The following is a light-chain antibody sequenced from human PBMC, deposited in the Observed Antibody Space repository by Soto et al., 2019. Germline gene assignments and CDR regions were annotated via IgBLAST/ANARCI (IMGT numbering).Light chain of an antibody. Sequence: DIQMTQSPTTLSASVGDRVIITCRASQRMSAWLAWYQQKPGKASTLLIYDASSLENGVPSRFSGSGSGTDFTLTISSLQPDDFATYYCQQYDTYPWTFGQGTKVEIK. CDR1: QRMSAW. CDR3: QQYDTYPWT. CDR2: DAS. J-gene: IGKJ1*01. V-gene: IGKV1-5*01.